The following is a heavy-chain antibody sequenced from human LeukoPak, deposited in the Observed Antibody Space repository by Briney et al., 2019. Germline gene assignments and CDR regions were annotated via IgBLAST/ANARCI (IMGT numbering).Heavy chain of an antibody. V-gene: IGHV3-21*01. D-gene: IGHD3-22*01. J-gene: IGHJ4*02. Sequence: KPGGSLRLSCAASGFTFSSYSMNWVRQAPGKGLEWVSSISTSGNYMYYADSMKGRFTISRDNAKNSLYLQMNSLRAEDTAVYYCARGSYDSSGQFDYWGQGTLVTVSS. CDR2: ISTSGNYM. CDR1: GFTFSSYS. CDR3: ARGSYDSSGQFDY.